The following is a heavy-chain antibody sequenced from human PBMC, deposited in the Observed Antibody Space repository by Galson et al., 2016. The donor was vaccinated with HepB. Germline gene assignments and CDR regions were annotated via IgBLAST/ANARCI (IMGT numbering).Heavy chain of an antibody. D-gene: IGHD6-25*01. CDR2: ISSGGRDT. Sequence: QAPGKGLEYVSHISSGGRDTNYADSVKGRFTISRDNAKKSLYLQMNSLRAEDTAVYYCARDRTSRAALDYWGQGTLVTVSS. J-gene: IGHJ4*02. CDR3: ARDRTSRAALDY. V-gene: IGHV3-11*06.